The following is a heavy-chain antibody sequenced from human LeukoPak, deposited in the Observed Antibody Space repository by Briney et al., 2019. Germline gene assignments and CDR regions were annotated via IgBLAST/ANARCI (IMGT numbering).Heavy chain of an antibody. CDR3: AREINTYYYDSSGIIDY. V-gene: IGHV1-46*01. CDR2: INPSGGST. D-gene: IGHD3-22*01. Sequence: ASVKVSCKASGYTFTSYYMHWVRQAPGQGLGWMGIINPSGGSTSYAQKFQGRVTMTRDMSTSTVYMELSSLRSEDTAVYYCAREINTYYYDSSGIIDYWGQGTLVTVSS. J-gene: IGHJ4*02. CDR1: GYTFTSYY.